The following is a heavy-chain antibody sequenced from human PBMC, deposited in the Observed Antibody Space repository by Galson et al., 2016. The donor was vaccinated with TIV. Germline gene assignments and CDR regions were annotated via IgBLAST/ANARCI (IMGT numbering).Heavy chain of an antibody. D-gene: IGHD4-17*01. CDR2: IDPRSVAT. CDR3: ARARYGDYFDY. V-gene: IGHV1-2*02. Sequence: SVKVSCKASGDTFTGYYVHWVRQAPGQGLEWMGWIDPRSVATNYAQKFQGRVTMTRDTSISTAHMELTRPTPDDTALYYCARARYGDYFDYWGQGTLVTVSS. CDR1: GDTFTGYY. J-gene: IGHJ4*02.